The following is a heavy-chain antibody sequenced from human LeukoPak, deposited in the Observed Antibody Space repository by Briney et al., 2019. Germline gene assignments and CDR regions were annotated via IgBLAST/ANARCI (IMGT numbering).Heavy chain of an antibody. CDR1: GLTFSSYW. J-gene: IGHJ3*02. Sequence: PGGSLRLSCAASGLTFSSYWMSWVRQAPGKGLEWVANIKQDGSEKHYVDSVTGRFTISRDNTKNPLYLQMNSLRADDTAVYYCARDLAGPPQEAFDIWGQGTMVTVSS. V-gene: IGHV3-7*01. CDR2: IKQDGSEK. CDR3: ARDLAGPPQEAFDI.